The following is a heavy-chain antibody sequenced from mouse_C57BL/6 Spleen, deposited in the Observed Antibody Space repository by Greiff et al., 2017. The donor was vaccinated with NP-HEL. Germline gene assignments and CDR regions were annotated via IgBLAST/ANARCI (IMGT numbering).Heavy chain of an antibody. CDR1: GYTFTSYW. CDR2: IYPGNSDT. D-gene: IGHD2-4*01. CDR3: TIYYDYDGYAMDY. J-gene: IGHJ4*01. V-gene: IGHV1-5*01. Sequence: EVQLQESGTVLARPGASVKMSCKTSGYTFTSYWMHWVKQRPGQGLEWIGAIYPGNSDTSYNQKFKGKAKLTAVTSASTAYMELSSLTNEDSAVYYCTIYYDYDGYAMDYWGQGTSVTVSS.